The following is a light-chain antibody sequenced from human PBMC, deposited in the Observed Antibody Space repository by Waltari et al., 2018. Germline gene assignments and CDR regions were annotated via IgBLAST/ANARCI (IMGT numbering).Light chain of an antibody. V-gene: IGLV1-47*01. J-gene: IGLJ1*01. CDR3: AAWDDSRNSYV. Sequence: QSVLTQPPSASGTPGQKITISCSGSSSNIGSHYVFWYQHVSGTAPLLLINADNQGPPGVPGRFSGSKSGASASLTISGLRFGDEAVYFCAAWDDSRNSYVFGSGTEVTLL. CDR1: SSNIGSHY. CDR2: ADN.